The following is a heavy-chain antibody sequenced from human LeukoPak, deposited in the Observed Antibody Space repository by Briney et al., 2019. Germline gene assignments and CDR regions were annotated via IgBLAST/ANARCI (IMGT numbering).Heavy chain of an antibody. J-gene: IGHJ4*02. Sequence: ASVKVSCKTSGYTFTSYDINWVRQATGQGLEWMGWMNPNSGNTGYAQKFQGRVTMTRNTSISTAYMELSCLRSEDTAVYYCARGAYGSGSYYNFWGQGTLVTVSS. CDR3: ARGAYGSGSYYNF. CDR1: GYTFTSYD. CDR2: MNPNSGNT. V-gene: IGHV1-8*01. D-gene: IGHD3-10*01.